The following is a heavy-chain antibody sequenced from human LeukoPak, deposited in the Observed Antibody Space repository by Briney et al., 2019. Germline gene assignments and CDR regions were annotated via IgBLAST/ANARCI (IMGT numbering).Heavy chain of an antibody. V-gene: IGHV1-24*01. D-gene: IGHD5-24*01. CDR2: FDPEDGET. CDR1: GYTFTSYD. CDR3: ATDSRDGG. J-gene: IGHJ4*02. Sequence: ASVKVSCKASGYTFTSYDINWVRQAPGKGLEWMGGFDPEDGETIYAQKFQGRVTMTEDTSTDTAYMELSSLRSEDTAVYYCATDSRDGGWGQGTLVTVSS.